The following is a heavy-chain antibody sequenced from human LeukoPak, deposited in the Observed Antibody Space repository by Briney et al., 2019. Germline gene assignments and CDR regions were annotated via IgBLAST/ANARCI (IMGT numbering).Heavy chain of an antibody. J-gene: IGHJ4*02. V-gene: IGHV3-23*01. CDR2: ISVSGGST. D-gene: IGHD2-8*01. Sequence: PGGSLRLSCAASGFTFSSYAMSWVRQAPGKRLEWVSVISVSGGSTYYADSVKGRFTISRDNSKNTLYLQMNSLRAEDTAVYYCAKDGFIVLMVYGYFDYWGQGTLVTVSS. CDR1: GFTFSSYA. CDR3: AKDGFIVLMVYGYFDY.